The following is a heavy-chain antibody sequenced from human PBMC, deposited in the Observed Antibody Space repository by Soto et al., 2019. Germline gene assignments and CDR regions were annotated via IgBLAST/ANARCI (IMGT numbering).Heavy chain of an antibody. D-gene: IGHD4-17*01. CDR2: IYHSGSA. J-gene: IGHJ4*02. CDR3: ARVHNLVTTISALDS. CDR1: GYSIISTNW. V-gene: IGHV4-4*02. Sequence: SETLSLTCAVSGYSIISTNWWSWVRQPPGKGLEWIGEIYHSGSANYNPSLKSRVTISVDKSKNQFSLNLSSMTAADTALYYCARVHNLVTTISALDSWGQGTLVTV.